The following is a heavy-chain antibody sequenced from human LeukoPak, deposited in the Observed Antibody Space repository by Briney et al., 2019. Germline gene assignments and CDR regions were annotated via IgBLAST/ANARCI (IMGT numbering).Heavy chain of an antibody. D-gene: IGHD5-18*01. CDR1: GFTFSSYA. CDR2: ISTNGGST. Sequence: GGSLRLSCSASGFTFSSYAMYWVRQAPGKGLEYVSGISTNGGSTYHADSMKGRFTISRDNAKNTLHLQMNSLRAEDTAVYYCARDQYSYAHAAHWGQGTLVTVSS. V-gene: IGHV3-64*04. CDR3: ARDQYSYAHAAH. J-gene: IGHJ4*02.